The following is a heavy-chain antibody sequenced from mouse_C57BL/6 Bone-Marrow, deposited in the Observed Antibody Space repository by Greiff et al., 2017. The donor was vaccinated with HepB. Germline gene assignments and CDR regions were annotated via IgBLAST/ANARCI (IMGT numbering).Heavy chain of an antibody. D-gene: IGHD2-5*01. CDR2: IRNKANNHAT. CDR1: GFTFSDAW. V-gene: IGHV6-6*01. CDR3: TREGDTEDYSNFHYFDY. Sequence: EVQGVESGGGLVQPGGSMKLSCAASGFTFSDAWMDWVRQSPEKGLEWVAEIRNKANNHATYYAESVKGRFTISRDDSKSSVYLQMNSLRAEDTGIYYCTREGDTEDYSNFHYFDYWGQGTTLTVSS. J-gene: IGHJ2*01.